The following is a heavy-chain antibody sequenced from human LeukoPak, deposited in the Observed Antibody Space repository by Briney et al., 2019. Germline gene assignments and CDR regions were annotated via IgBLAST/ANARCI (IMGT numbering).Heavy chain of an antibody. V-gene: IGHV3-33*01. CDR1: GFTFSSYG. Sequence: GALRLSCAASGFTFSSYGVHWVRQAPGKGLEWVAVILNDGSQEKYADSVKGRFTISRDNSKNTLFLQMNSLRAEDTAVYYCARDDALGDNALDIWGQGTMVTVSS. CDR2: ILNDGSQE. CDR3: ARDDALGDNALDI. J-gene: IGHJ3*02. D-gene: IGHD3-16*01.